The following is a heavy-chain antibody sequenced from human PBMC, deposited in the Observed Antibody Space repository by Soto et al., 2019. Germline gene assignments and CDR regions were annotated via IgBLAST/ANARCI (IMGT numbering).Heavy chain of an antibody. J-gene: IGHJ5*01. V-gene: IGHV3-23*01. CDR1: GFTFSSYA. D-gene: IGHD5-18*01. Sequence: PGGSLRLSCAASGFTFSSYAMSWVRQAPGKGLEWVSAISGSGGSTYYADSVKGRFTISRDNSKNTLYMQLNSLRDDDTAVCYRAKDPFYRRIQLWLYSWGPGTLVTV. CDR2: ISGSGGST. CDR3: AKDPFYRRIQLWLYS.